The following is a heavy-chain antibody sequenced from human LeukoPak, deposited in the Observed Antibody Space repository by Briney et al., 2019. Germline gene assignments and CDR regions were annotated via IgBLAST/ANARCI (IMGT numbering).Heavy chain of an antibody. CDR2: IYYSGST. J-gene: IGHJ4*02. CDR3: ARVGKYCGGDCYSVKY. Sequence: SQTLSLTCTVSSGSISSGDYYWSWIRQPPGKGLEWIGYIYYSGSTYYNPSLKSRVTISVDTSKNQFSLNLRSVTAADTAVYYCARVGKYCGGDCYSVKYWGQGTLVTVSP. D-gene: IGHD2-21*01. V-gene: IGHV4-30-4*08. CDR1: SGSISSGDYY.